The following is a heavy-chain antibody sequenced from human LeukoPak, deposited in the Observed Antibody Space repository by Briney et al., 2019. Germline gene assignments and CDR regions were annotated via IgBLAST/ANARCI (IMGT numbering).Heavy chain of an antibody. D-gene: IGHD4-17*01. CDR3: AKHHYSFSTVTYLDY. CDR1: GDSISSSSYY. Sequence: SETLSPTCTVSGDSISSSSYYWGWIRQPPGKGLEWIGSFYYSGSTYYNPSLKSRVTISVDTSKNQFSLKLSSVTAADTTVYYCAKHHYSFSTVTYLDYWGQGTLVTVSS. V-gene: IGHV4-39*01. J-gene: IGHJ4*02. CDR2: FYYSGST.